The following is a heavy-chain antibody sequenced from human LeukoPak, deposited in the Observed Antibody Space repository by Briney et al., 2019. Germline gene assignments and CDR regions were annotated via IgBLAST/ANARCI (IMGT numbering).Heavy chain of an antibody. V-gene: IGHV1-2*02. CDR3: ARDGKDIAVRLFDY. CDR2: INPESGGT. J-gene: IGHJ4*02. CDR1: VYTFTDYY. D-gene: IGHD6-6*01. Sequence: ASVTVSCKASVYTFTDYYMHWVRQAPGKGLEGMGWINPESGGTNYAQKFQGRVTMARDTSISTVYMELSRLGCHDSGVYYCARDGKDIAVRLFDYWGQGTLVTVSS.